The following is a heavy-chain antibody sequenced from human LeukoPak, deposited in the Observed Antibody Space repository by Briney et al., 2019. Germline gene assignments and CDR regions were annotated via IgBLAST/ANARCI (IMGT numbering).Heavy chain of an antibody. J-gene: IGHJ4*02. CDR1: GSTFSSYG. Sequence: GGSLRLSCAASGSTFSSYGMHWVRQAPGKGLEWVAVISYDGSNKYYADSVKGRFTISRDNSKNTLYLQMNSLRAEDTAVYYCAPRLLRYFDWGQGTLVTVSS. CDR3: APRLLRYFD. D-gene: IGHD3-9*01. CDR2: ISYDGSNK. V-gene: IGHV3-30*03.